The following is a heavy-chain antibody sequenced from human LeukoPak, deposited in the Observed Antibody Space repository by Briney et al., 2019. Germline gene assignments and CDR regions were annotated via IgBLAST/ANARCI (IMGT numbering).Heavy chain of an antibody. Sequence: GGSLRLSCAASGFTFSSYSMDWVRQAPGKGLEWVSYISSSSTVYYADSVRGRFTISRDNAKNSLYLQMGSLRAEDTAVYYCARDRGGSGSYYFENWGQGTLVTVSS. CDR2: ISSSSTV. CDR1: GFTFSSYS. J-gene: IGHJ4*02. V-gene: IGHV3-48*04. D-gene: IGHD3-10*01. CDR3: ARDRGGSGSYYFEN.